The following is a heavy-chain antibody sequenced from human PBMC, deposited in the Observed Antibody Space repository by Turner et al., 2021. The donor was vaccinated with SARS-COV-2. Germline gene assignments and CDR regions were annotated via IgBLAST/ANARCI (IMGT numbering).Heavy chain of an antibody. CDR1: GVPISPYY. Sequence: QVQLQGSGPGLVQASETLTLMCTVSGVPISPYYWSWIRRPAGKGLEWIGRIHSRGRTNYNPSLQSRVTFSLDTSKSQFSLTLDSLTAADTAIYYCTRQTWGGERDWGQGTLVTVSS. CDR2: IHSRGRT. J-gene: IGHJ4*02. D-gene: IGHD1-1*01. CDR3: TRQTWGGERD. V-gene: IGHV4-4*07.